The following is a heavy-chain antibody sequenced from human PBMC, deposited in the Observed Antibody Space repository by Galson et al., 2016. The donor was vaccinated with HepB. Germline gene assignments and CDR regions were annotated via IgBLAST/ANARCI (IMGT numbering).Heavy chain of an antibody. Sequence: LRLSCAASGFTVRNNYMRWVRPAPGKGLECVSVIYSGSSTYYADSVKGRFTISRDNSKNTLYLQMNSLRADDTAVYYCARGGSYGGYWGQGTLVTVSS. CDR3: ARGGSYGGY. D-gene: IGHD1-26*01. V-gene: IGHV3-53*01. J-gene: IGHJ4*02. CDR2: IYSGSST. CDR1: GFTVRNNY.